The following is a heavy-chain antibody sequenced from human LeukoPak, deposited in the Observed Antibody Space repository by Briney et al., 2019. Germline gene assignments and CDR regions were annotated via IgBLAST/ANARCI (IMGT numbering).Heavy chain of an antibody. J-gene: IGHJ4*02. Sequence: PGESLRLSCAASGFSVSSNYVSWVRQAPGKGLEWVSVIYTGGTTHYAPSVMGRFTISRDDSQNTVQLHMSGLRDEDTALYYCAREGRFQSFDYWGQGTLVAVSS. CDR1: GFSVSSNY. CDR3: AREGRFQSFDY. CDR2: IYTGGTT. V-gene: IGHV3-53*01.